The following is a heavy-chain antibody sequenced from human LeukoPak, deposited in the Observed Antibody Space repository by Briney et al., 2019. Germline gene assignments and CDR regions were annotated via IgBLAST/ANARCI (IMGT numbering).Heavy chain of an antibody. CDR1: GFTFSSYG. V-gene: IGHV3-30*18. CDR2: ISYDGSNK. Sequence: GRSLRLSCAASGFTFSSYGMHWVRQAPGKGLEWVAVISYDGSNKYYADSVKGRFTISRDNSKNTLYLQMNSLRAEDTAVYYCAKHTRGGPASYGMDVWGQGTTVTVSS. J-gene: IGHJ6*02. CDR3: AKHTRGGPASYGMDV. D-gene: IGHD2-15*01.